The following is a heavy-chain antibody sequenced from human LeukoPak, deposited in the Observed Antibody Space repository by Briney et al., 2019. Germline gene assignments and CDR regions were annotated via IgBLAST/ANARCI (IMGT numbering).Heavy chain of an antibody. CDR2: IKQDGSEK. V-gene: IGHV3-7*01. J-gene: IGHJ4*02. CDR3: ARVTAAAGYYFDY. Sequence: GESLRLSCVASGFTFSSYWMSWVRQAPGKGLEWVANIKQDGSEKYYVDSVKGRFTISRDNAKNSLYLQMNSLRAEDTAVYYCARVTAAAGYYFDYWGQGTLVTVSS. CDR1: GFTFSSYW. D-gene: IGHD6-13*01.